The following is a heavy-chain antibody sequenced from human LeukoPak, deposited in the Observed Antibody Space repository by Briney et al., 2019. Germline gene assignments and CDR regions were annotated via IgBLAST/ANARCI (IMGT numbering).Heavy chain of an antibody. J-gene: IGHJ3*02. CDR3: ARASDGYAFDI. CDR2: IYYSGST. Sequence: SETLSLTCTVSGGSISSSSYYWGWIRQPPGKGLEWIGSIYYSGSTYYNPSLKSRVTISVDTSKNQFSLKLSSVTAADTAVYYCARASDGYAFDIWGQGTMVTVSS. CDR1: GGSISSSSYY. V-gene: IGHV4-39*01. D-gene: IGHD3-10*01.